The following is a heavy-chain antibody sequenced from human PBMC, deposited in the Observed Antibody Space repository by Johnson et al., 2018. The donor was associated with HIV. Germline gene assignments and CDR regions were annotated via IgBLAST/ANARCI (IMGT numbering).Heavy chain of an antibody. CDR1: GFTFSSYA. D-gene: IGHD3-10*01. V-gene: IGHV3-30*04. J-gene: IGHJ3*02. CDR3: ARDMGGVVKEARAFDI. CDR2: ISYDGSNK. Sequence: QVQLVESGGGVVQPGRSLRLSCAASGFTFSSYAMHWVRQAPGKGLEWVAVISYDGSNKYYADSVKGRFTISRDNSKNTLYLQMNSLRAEDTAVYYCARDMGGVVKEARAFDIWCQGTMVTVSS.